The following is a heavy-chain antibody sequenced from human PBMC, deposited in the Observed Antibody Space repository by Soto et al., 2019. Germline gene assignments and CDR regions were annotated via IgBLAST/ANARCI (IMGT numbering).Heavy chain of an antibody. Sequence: QVQLVESGGGVVQPGRSLRLSCAASGFTFSSYAMHWVRRAPGKGLEWVAVISYDGSNKYYADSVKGRFTISRDNSKNTLYLQMNSLRAEDTAVYYCAREEEVGLNYWGQGTLVTVSS. CDR1: GFTFSSYA. CDR3: AREEEVGLNY. D-gene: IGHD1-26*01. CDR2: ISYDGSNK. V-gene: IGHV3-30-3*01. J-gene: IGHJ4*02.